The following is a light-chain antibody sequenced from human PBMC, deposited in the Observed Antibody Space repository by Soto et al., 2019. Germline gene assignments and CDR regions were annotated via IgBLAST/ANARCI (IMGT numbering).Light chain of an antibody. CDR1: SSDVGSYTR. J-gene: IGLJ1*01. Sequence: QSVLTQPASVSGSPGQSITISCTGTSSDVGSYTRVSWYQQHPGKAPKLMIYEGSERPSGVSNRFSGSKSGNTASLTISGLQADDEADYYCCSYATGGTYVFGAGTKVTVL. CDR3: CSYATGGTYV. CDR2: EGS. V-gene: IGLV2-23*01.